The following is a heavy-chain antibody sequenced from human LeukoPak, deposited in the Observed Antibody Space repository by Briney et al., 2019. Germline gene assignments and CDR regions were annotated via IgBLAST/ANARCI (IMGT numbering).Heavy chain of an antibody. J-gene: IGHJ4*02. V-gene: IGHV3-7*04. Sequence: GGSLRLSCAASGFAFSTYWMSWVRQPPGKGLEWVANINQDVSERNYVDSVKGRFTISRDNAKNSLYLQMNSLRAEDTAVYYCARVQARYYDSSGYSDYWGQGTLVTVSS. D-gene: IGHD3-22*01. CDR3: ARVQARYYDSSGYSDY. CDR1: GFAFSTYW. CDR2: INQDVSER.